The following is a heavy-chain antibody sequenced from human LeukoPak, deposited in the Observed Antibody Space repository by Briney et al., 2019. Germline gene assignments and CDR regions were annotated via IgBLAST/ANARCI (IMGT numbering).Heavy chain of an antibody. CDR1: GFTFSGYG. V-gene: IGHV3-30*02. Sequence: GGSLRLSCAASGFTFSGYGMHWVRQAPGKGLEWVAFVRYDSSNKYYADSVKGRFTISRDNSTNTLYLQMNSLRAEDTAVYYCARDLSGVTGYTYGRGIDYWGQGTLVTVSS. CDR3: ARDLSGVTGYTYGRGIDY. J-gene: IGHJ4*02. CDR2: VRYDSSNK. D-gene: IGHD5-18*01.